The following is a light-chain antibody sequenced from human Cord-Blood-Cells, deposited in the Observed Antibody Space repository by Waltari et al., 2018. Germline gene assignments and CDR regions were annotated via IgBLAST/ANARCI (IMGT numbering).Light chain of an antibody. CDR1: QGISSY. J-gene: IGKJ1*01. Sequence: DIQLTQSPSFLSASVGDRVTITCLASQGISSYLACYQQKPGKAPKLLIYAASTLQSGVPSRFSGSGSGTEFTLTISSLQPEDFATYYCQQLNSYPPTFGQGTKVEIK. CDR2: AAS. V-gene: IGKV1-9*01. CDR3: QQLNSYPPT.